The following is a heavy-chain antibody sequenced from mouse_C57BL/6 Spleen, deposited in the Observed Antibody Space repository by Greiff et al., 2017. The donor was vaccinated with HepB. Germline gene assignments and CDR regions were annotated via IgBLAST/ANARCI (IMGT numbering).Heavy chain of an antibody. CDR2: ISSGSSTI. CDR3: ARLTGGVDY. V-gene: IGHV5-17*01. CDR1: GFTFSDYG. J-gene: IGHJ2*01. D-gene: IGHD4-1*01. Sequence: EVQRVESGGGLVKPGGSLKLSCAASGFTFSDYGMHWVRQAPEKGLEWVAYISSGSSTIYYADTVKGRFTISRDNAKNTLFLQMTSLRSEDTAMYYCARLTGGVDYWGQGTTLTVSS.